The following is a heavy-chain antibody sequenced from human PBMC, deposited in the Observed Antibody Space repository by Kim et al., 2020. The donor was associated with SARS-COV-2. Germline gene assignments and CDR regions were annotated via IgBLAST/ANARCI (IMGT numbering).Heavy chain of an antibody. Sequence: SQTLSLTCAISGDRVSSNSATWNWIRQSPSRGLEWLGRTYYRSKWLNEYATSVKSRIIINPDTAKNQFSLQLNSVTPEDTAVYYCARGAVLVRGVVRLYQGMDVWGQGTTVTVSS. V-gene: IGHV6-1*01. CDR3: ARGAVLVRGVVRLYQGMDV. CDR1: GDRVSSNSAT. CDR2: TYYRSKWLN. J-gene: IGHJ6*02. D-gene: IGHD3-10*01.